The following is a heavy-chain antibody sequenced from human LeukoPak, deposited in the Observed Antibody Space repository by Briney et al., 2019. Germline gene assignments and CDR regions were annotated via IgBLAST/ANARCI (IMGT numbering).Heavy chain of an antibody. Sequence: ASVKVSCKASGYTFTGYYMHWVRQAPGQGLEWMGLINPNSGGTNYAQKFQGRVTMTRNTSISTAYMELSSLRSEDTAVYYCARGSTPPYYDFWSGYFSYGMDVWGQGTTVTVSS. CDR2: INPNSGGT. D-gene: IGHD3-3*01. J-gene: IGHJ6*02. CDR1: GYTFTGYY. V-gene: IGHV1-2*02. CDR3: ARGSTPPYYDFWSGYFSYGMDV.